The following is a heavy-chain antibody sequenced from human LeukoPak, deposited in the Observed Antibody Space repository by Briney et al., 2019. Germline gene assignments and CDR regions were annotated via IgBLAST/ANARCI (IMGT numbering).Heavy chain of an antibody. J-gene: IGHJ4*02. D-gene: IGHD3-22*01. Sequence: PGGSLRLSCAASGFTFSSYWMHWVRQAPGKGLVWVSHINSDGSSTSYADSVKGRFTISRDNAKNTLYLQMNSLRAEDTAVYYCAREEVVVHFDYWGQGTLVTVSS. CDR3: AREEVVVHFDY. V-gene: IGHV3-74*01. CDR2: INSDGSST. CDR1: GFTFSSYW.